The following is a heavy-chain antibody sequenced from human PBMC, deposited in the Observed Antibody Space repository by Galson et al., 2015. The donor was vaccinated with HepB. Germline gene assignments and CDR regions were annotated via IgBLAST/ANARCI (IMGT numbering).Heavy chain of an antibody. CDR2: IYQSGSI. V-gene: IGHV4-30-2*01. J-gene: IGHJ4*02. CDR1: GAPISSGGYS. D-gene: IGHD2-2*01. CDR3: ASSDCNTTSCHASFDY. Sequence: TLSLTCAVSGAPISSGGYSWSWIRQPPGKGLEWIGYIYQSGSIYYNPSLKSRVIISVDRSKNQFSLNLNSVTAADTAVYFCASSDCNTTSCHASFDYWGQGTLVTVSS.